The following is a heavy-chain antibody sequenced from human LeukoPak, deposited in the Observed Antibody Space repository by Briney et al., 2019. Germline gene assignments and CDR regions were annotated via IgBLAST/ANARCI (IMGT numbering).Heavy chain of an antibody. J-gene: IGHJ6*03. CDR1: GGSISSYY. Sequence: PSETLSLTCTVSGGSISSYYWSWIRQPPGKGLEWIGYIYYSGSTNYNPSPKSRVTISVDTSKNQFSLKLSSVTAADTAVYYCARVRCSSTSCYIGDYYYYYMDVWGKGTTVTVSS. CDR2: IYYSGST. D-gene: IGHD2-2*02. V-gene: IGHV4-59*01. CDR3: ARVRCSSTSCYIGDYYYYYMDV.